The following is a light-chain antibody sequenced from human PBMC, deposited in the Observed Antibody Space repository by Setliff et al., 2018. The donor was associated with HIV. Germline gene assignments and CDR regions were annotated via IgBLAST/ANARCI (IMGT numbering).Light chain of an antibody. J-gene: IGLJ1*01. CDR3: SSYSRLNTPPFA. CDR1: GSDIGAFDY. Sequence: QSVLTQPASVSGSPGQSITISCLGTGSDIGAFDYVAWYQQVPDKAPKVILYDVSSRLSGVSNRFSGSKSGNTASLTISVLEAEDEADYFCSSYSRLNTPPFAFGAGTKVTVL. CDR2: DVS. V-gene: IGLV2-14*03.